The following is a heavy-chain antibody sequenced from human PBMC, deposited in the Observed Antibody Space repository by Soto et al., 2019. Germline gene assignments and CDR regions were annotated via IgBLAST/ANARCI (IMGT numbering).Heavy chain of an antibody. V-gene: IGHV1-18*01. CDR3: ARFYCSGGSCYSSPFDY. D-gene: IGHD2-15*01. Sequence: ASVKVSCKASGYTFTSYGISWVRQAPGQGLEWMGWISAYNGNTNYAQKLQGRVTMTTDTSTSTAYMELRSLRSDDTAVYYCARFYCSGGSCYSSPFDYWGQGTLVTVSS. CDR2: ISAYNGNT. CDR1: GYTFTSYG. J-gene: IGHJ4*02.